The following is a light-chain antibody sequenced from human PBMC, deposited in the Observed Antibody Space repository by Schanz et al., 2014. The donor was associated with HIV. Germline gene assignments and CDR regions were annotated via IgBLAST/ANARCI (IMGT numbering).Light chain of an antibody. CDR2: AAS. J-gene: IGKJ2*01. CDR1: QGISSY. V-gene: IGKV1-39*01. CDR3: QQSYSVPPT. Sequence: IQLTQSPSSLSASVGDRVTITCRASQGISSYLAWYQQKPGKPPKVLIYAASTLQSGVPSRFSGSGSGTDFTLTISSLQPEDFATYYCQQSYSVPPTFGQGTKVEI.